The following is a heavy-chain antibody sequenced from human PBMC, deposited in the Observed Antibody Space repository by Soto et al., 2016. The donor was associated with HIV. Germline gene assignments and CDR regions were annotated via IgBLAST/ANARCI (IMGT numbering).Heavy chain of an antibody. CDR1: GDTFSSYA. J-gene: IGHJ4*02. CDR2: INPNSGGT. D-gene: IGHD3-10*01. Sequence: QVQLVQSGAEVKKPGSSVKVSCKASGDTFSSYAISWVRQAPGQGLEWMGWINPNSGGTNYAQKFQGRVTMTRDTSISTAYMELSRLRSDDTALYYCAREWGSGSYNYFDYWGQGTLVTVSS. CDR3: AREWGSGSYNYFDY. V-gene: IGHV1-2*02.